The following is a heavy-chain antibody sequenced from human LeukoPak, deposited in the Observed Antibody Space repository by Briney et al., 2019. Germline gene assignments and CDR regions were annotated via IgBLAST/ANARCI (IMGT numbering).Heavy chain of an antibody. CDR3: AKSRDSGSGSSPY. V-gene: IGHV4-31*03. CDR1: GGSISSGDYF. D-gene: IGHD3-10*01. J-gene: IGHJ4*02. CDR2: IYSGGTP. Sequence: SETLSLTCTVSGGSISSGDYFWSWIRQRPGEGLEWIGYIYSGGTPYYNPSLKSRVTISVDTSKNQFSLKLSSVTAADTAVYYCAKSRDSGSGSSPYWGQGTLVTVSS.